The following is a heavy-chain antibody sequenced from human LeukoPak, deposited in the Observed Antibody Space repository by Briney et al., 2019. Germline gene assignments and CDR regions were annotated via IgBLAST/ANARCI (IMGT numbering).Heavy chain of an antibody. CDR1: GGAFSGYY. J-gene: IGHJ4*02. D-gene: IGHD4-17*01. V-gene: IGHV4-34*01. CDR3: ARISELMTTVTYFDY. Sequence: SETPSLTCAVYGGAFSGYYWSWIRQPPGKGLERIGEINHSGSTNYNPSLKSRVTISVDTSKNQFSLKLSSVTAADTAVYYCARISELMTTVTYFDYWGQGTLVTVSS. CDR2: INHSGST.